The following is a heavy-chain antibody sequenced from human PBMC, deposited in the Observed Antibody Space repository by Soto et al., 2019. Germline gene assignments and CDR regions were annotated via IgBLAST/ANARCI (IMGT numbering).Heavy chain of an antibody. CDR1: GYTFIRYG. Sequence: QVQLVQSAAEVKKPGASVKVSCKASGYTFIRYGITWVRQAPGQGLEWMGWISPYNDYTIYAQKVQGRVTMTTDTSTRTVYMELRSRKSDDTAVYYCARGGYYENTRGKLSHYGLDVWGQGTSVTVSS. D-gene: IGHD3-16*01. CDR3: ARGGYYENTRGKLSHYGLDV. J-gene: IGHJ6*02. V-gene: IGHV1-18*01. CDR2: ISPYNDYT.